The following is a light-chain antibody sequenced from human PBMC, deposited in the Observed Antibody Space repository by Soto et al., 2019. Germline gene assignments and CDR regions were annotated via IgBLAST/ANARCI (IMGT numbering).Light chain of an antibody. CDR2: DAS. CDR1: QSLNSL. J-gene: IGKJ5*01. CDR3: QQYSNLIT. Sequence: DIQMTQSPSTLSASVGDRVTITCRASQSLNSLLAWYQQKPGRAPKLLIYDASNLETGVPSRFSGSGSGTYFSFTISSLQPEDFATYYCQQYSNLITFGQGTRLEIK. V-gene: IGKV1-5*01.